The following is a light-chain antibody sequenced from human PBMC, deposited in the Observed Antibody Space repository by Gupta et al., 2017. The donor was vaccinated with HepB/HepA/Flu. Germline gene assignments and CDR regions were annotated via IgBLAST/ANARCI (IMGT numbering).Light chain of an antibody. J-gene: IGLJ2*01. CDR3: NSSTTRSTVV. V-gene: IGLV2-14*03. CDR2: GVN. CDR1: SSDVGAYDH. Sequence: QSALTQPASVAGSPAQSITISCSGTSSDVGAYDHVSWYQHHPGKAPKLMIYGVNNRPSGVSDRFSGSKSGNTASLRISGLQADDEADYFCNSSTTRSTVVFGGGTKLTVL.